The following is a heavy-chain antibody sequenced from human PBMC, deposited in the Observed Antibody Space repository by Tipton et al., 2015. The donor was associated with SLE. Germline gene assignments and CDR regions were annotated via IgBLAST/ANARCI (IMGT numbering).Heavy chain of an antibody. CDR3: ASLYRG. D-gene: IGHD5-12*01. J-gene: IGHJ4*02. Sequence: QLVKSGGGLIQPGGSLRLSCAVSGGFFVSSNYMSWVRQAPGKGLEWISVLFSDGRTFYADSVKGRFTISRDNSKNTLILQMDSLRVDDTAVYYCASLYRGWGQGTLVTVSS. CDR2: LFSDGRT. V-gene: IGHV3-53*01. CDR1: GGFFVSSNY.